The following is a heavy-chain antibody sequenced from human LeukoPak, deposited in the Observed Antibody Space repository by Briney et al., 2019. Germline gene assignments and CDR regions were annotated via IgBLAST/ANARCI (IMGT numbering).Heavy chain of an antibody. V-gene: IGHV4-31*03. CDR2: IYYSGST. D-gene: IGHD6-19*01. CDR3: ARAQGYSSPMYYFDY. J-gene: IGHJ4*02. CDR1: GGSISSGGYY. Sequence: SQTLSLTCTVSGGSISSGGYYWGWIRQHPGKGLEWIGYIYYSGSTYYNPSLKSRVTISVDTSKNQFSLKLSSVTAADTAVYYCARAQGYSSPMYYFDYWGQGTLVTVSS.